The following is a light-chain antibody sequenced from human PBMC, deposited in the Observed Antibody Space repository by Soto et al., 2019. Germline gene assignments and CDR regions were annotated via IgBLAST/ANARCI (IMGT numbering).Light chain of an antibody. CDR3: QQYGSS. J-gene: IGKJ1*01. CDR1: QSVSSSY. Sequence: EIVLTQSPGTLSLSPGERATLSCRASQSVSSSYLAWYQQKPGQAPRLLIYGASSRATGIPDRFSGSGSGTDFTLTISRLEPEDFAVYYCQQYGSSFGQGTQVEIK. V-gene: IGKV3-20*01. CDR2: GAS.